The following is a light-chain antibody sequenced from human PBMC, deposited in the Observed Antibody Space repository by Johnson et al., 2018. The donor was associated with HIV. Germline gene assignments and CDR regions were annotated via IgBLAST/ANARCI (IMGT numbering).Light chain of an antibody. CDR1: SSNIGNNY. CDR3: GTWAKSLMAGGYV. J-gene: IGLJ1*01. CDR2: ENN. Sequence: QSVLTQPPSVSAAPGQKVTISCSGSSSNIGNNYVSWYQQLPGTAPKLLIYENNKRPSGIPDRFSGSKSGTSATLGITGLQTGDEADDYCGTWAKSLMAGGYVCGTGTNVTVL. V-gene: IGLV1-51*02.